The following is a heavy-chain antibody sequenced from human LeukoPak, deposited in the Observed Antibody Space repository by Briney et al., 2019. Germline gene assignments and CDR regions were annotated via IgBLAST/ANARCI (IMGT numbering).Heavy chain of an antibody. D-gene: IGHD3-22*01. CDR3: ARGYYYDSSGRYYFDY. Sequence: KPRGSLRLSCAASGFTFSSYTMHWVRQAPGKGLEWVSSISSSISYMYYADSVKGRFTLSRDNAKNSLYLQMNSLRAEDTAVYYCARGYYYDSSGRYYFDYWGQGTVDPVSS. CDR2: ISSSISYM. J-gene: IGHJ4*02. CDR1: GFTFSSYT. V-gene: IGHV3-21*01.